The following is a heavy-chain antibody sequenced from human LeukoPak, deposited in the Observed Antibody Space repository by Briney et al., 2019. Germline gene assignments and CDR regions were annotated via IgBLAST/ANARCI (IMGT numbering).Heavy chain of an antibody. D-gene: IGHD3-10*01. CDR1: XFTVSAYA. CDR3: AARKVRGVWFYLDY. V-gene: IGHV3-23*01. Sequence: GSLRLXXAASXFTVSAYAMAWVRQAPGKGLEWVSTIYDDNTYYADSVKGRFAISTDNSKNTLYLQVNSLRVEDTAVYFCAARKVRGVWFYLDYWGQGTLVTVSS. CDR2: IYDDNT. J-gene: IGHJ4*02.